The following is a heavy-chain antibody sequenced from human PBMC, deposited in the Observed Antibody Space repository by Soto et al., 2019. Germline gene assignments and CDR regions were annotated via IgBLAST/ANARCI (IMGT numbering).Heavy chain of an antibody. CDR3: ARRDYGDFTFHY. Sequence: QLQLQESGPGLVKPSETLSLTCTVSGGSISSSSYYWGWIRQPPGKGLEWIGSIYYSGSTYYNPSLKSRVTISVGTTKSQFSVELSSVTGADTAVYYCARRDYGDFTFHYWVQGSPVTVSS. J-gene: IGHJ4*02. CDR2: IYYSGST. CDR1: GGSISSSSYY. D-gene: IGHD4-17*01. V-gene: IGHV4-39*01.